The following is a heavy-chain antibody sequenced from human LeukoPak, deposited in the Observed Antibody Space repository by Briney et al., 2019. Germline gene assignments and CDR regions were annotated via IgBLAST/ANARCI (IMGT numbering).Heavy chain of an antibody. Sequence: EASVKVSCKASGYTFTSYGISWVRQAPGQGLEWMGWISGYNGYTHYANNHQGRVTMTTDTSTSTAYMELRSLRSDDTAVYYCARDEARYSSGYYPNWFDPWGQGTLVTVSP. J-gene: IGHJ5*02. D-gene: IGHD3-22*01. CDR3: ARDEARYSSGYYPNWFDP. CDR2: ISGYNGYT. CDR1: GYTFTSYG. V-gene: IGHV1-18*01.